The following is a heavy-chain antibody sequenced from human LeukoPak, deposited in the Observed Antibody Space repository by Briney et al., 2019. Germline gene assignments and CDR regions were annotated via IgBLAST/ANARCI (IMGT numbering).Heavy chain of an antibody. D-gene: IGHD6-6*01. CDR2: IYYSGST. CDR1: GGSISSGGYY. CDR3: ARGVAGYSASSPFGY. J-gene: IGHJ4*02. Sequence: PSQTLSLTCTVSGGSISSGGYYWSWIRQHPGTGLEWIGYIYYSGSTYYNPSLKSRVTISADTSKNQFSLKLTSVTAADTAVYYCARGVAGYSASSPFGYWGQGTLVTVSS. V-gene: IGHV4-31*03.